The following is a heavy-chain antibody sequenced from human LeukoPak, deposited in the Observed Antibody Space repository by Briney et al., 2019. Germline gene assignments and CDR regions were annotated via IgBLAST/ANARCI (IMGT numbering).Heavy chain of an antibody. Sequence: GGSLRLSCAASGFTFSSYGMRWVRQAPGKGLEWVAVIWYDGSNKYYADSVKGRFTISRDNSKNTLYLQMNSLRAEDTAVYYCARMHYYGSGSSAYLDYWGQGTLVTVSS. CDR2: IWYDGSNK. J-gene: IGHJ4*02. V-gene: IGHV3-33*01. CDR1: GFTFSSYG. D-gene: IGHD3-10*01. CDR3: ARMHYYGSGSSAYLDY.